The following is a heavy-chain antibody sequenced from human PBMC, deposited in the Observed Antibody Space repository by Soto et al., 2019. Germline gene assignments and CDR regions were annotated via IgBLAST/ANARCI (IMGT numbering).Heavy chain of an antibody. Sequence: ASVKVSCKVSGYTLTELSMHWVRQAPGKGLEWMGGFDPEDGETIYAQKFQGRVTMTEDTSTDTAYMELSSLRSEDTAVYYCATCGIQLWLQAFYRWFDPWGQGTLVTVSS. CDR2: FDPEDGET. V-gene: IGHV1-24*01. CDR3: ATCGIQLWLQAFYRWFDP. D-gene: IGHD5-18*01. CDR1: GYTLTELS. J-gene: IGHJ5*02.